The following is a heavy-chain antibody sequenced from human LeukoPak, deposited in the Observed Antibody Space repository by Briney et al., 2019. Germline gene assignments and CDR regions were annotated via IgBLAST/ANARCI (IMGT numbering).Heavy chain of an antibody. CDR1: GFTFSSYA. Sequence: GGSLRLSCAASGFTFSSYAMSWVRQAPGKGLEWVAVIWYDGSNKYYADSVKGRFTISRDNSKNTLYLQMNSLRAEDTAVYYCARGRVAARLGVIDYWGQGTLVTVSS. V-gene: IGHV3-33*08. D-gene: IGHD6-6*01. CDR2: IWYDGSNK. J-gene: IGHJ4*02. CDR3: ARGRVAARLGVIDY.